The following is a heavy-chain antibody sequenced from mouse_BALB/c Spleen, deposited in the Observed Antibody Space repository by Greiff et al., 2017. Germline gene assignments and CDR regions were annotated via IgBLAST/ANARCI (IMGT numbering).Heavy chain of an antibody. D-gene: IGHD2-14*01. CDR3: ARDRYDERPYAMNY. Sequence: DVHLVESGGGLVKPGGSLKLSCAASGFTFSDYYMYWVRQTPEKRLEWVATISDGGSYTYYPDSVKGRFTISRDNAKNNLYLQMSSLKSEDTAMYYCARDRYDERPYAMNYWGKETSVTVSS. CDR1: GFTFSDYY. J-gene: IGHJ4*01. V-gene: IGHV5-4*02. CDR2: ISDGGSYT.